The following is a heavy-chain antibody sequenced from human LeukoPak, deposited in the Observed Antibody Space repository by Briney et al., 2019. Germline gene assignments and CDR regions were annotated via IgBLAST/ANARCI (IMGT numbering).Heavy chain of an antibody. Sequence: GGSLRLSCAASGFTFSSYGMHWVRQAPGKGLEWVAVIWYDGSNKYYADSVKGRFTISRDNSRNTLYLQMNSLRAEDTAVYYCARAATVTTSPLDYWGQGTLVTVSS. CDR1: GFTFSSYG. J-gene: IGHJ4*02. D-gene: IGHD4-17*01. CDR2: IWYDGSNK. V-gene: IGHV3-33*01. CDR3: ARAATVTTSPLDY.